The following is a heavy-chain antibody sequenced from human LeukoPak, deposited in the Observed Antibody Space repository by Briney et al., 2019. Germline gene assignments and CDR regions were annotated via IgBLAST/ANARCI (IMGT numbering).Heavy chain of an antibody. J-gene: IGHJ4*02. CDR2: SRNKANTYTT. D-gene: IGHD3-10*01. CDR3: TRLAYGSGSYSPFDY. Sequence: PGGSLRLSCAASGFTFSDHYMDWVRQAPGKGLEWVGRSRNKANTYTTEYAASVKGRFTISRDDSKNSLYLEMNSLKTEGTAVYYCTRLAYGSGSYSPFDYWGQGTLVTVSS. V-gene: IGHV3-72*01. CDR1: GFTFSDHY.